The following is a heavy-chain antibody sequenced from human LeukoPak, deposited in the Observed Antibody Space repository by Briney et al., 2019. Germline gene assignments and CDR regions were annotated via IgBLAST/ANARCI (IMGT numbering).Heavy chain of an antibody. J-gene: IGHJ5*02. CDR1: GFTVSDNY. CDR2: IYANGNT. V-gene: IGHV3-53*01. Sequence: GGSLSLSCAVSGFTVSDNYITWVRQAPGKGLEWVSVIYANGNTYYGDSMQGRLTISRDKSKNTVFLQMNSLRVEDTAMYYCARVGEGELGNWFDPWGQGTLVTVSS. CDR3: ARVGEGELGNWFDP. D-gene: IGHD3-10*01.